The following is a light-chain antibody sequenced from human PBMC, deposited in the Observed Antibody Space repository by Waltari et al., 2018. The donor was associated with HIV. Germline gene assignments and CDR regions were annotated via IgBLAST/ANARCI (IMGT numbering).Light chain of an antibody. J-gene: IGLJ3*02. CDR3: NSYAGSNNWV. CDR2: EVN. V-gene: IGLV2-8*01. Sequence: QSALTQPPSASGSPGQSVTISCTGTSSDVGGSKYVSWYQQHPGKAPKLTIYEVNKRPSGCPDRFSGPKSANPASLTVSGLQADDEADYYCNSYAGSNNWVFGGGTKLTVL. CDR1: SSDVGGSKY.